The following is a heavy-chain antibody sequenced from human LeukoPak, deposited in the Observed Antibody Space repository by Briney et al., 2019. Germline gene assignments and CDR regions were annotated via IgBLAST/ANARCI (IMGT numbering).Heavy chain of an antibody. CDR3: ARDRYGDYAFDY. Sequence: GGSLRLSCAASGFTFSSYAMSWVRQAPGKGLEWVSSITTTSIYYADSLNGRFTISRDNAKNSLYLQMNDLKAEDTAVYYCARDRYGDYAFDYWGQGTLVTVSS. V-gene: IGHV3-21*01. D-gene: IGHD4-17*01. J-gene: IGHJ4*02. CDR1: GFTFSSYA. CDR2: ITTTSI.